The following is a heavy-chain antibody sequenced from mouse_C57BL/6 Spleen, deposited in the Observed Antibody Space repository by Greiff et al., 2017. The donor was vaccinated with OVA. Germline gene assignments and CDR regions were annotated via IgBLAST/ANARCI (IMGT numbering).Heavy chain of an antibody. CDR2: IYPGSGST. D-gene: IGHD1-1*01. CDR3: ASLIYYYGSSYGERVYYFDY. V-gene: IGHV1-55*01. CDR1: GYTFTSYW. J-gene: IGHJ2*01. Sequence: VQLQQPGAELVKPGASVKMSCKASGYTFTSYWITWVKQRPGQGLEWIGDIYPGSGSTNYNEKFKSKATLTVDTSSSTAYMQLSSLTSEDSAVCYCASLIYYYGSSYGERVYYFDYWGQGTTLTVSS.